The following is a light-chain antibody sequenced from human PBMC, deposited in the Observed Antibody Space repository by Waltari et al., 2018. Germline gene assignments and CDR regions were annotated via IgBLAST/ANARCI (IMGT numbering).Light chain of an antibody. Sequence: DIQMTQSPSSLSASIGDRVIITCRASKSITTYLSWFQQKPGKAPKLLIYAASSLQSGVSSRFSGSGSGTDFTLTISSLQPEDFATYYCQHSYSTPYTFGQGTKVDIK. CDR2: AAS. CDR1: KSITTY. J-gene: IGKJ2*01. V-gene: IGKV1-39*01. CDR3: QHSYSTPYT.